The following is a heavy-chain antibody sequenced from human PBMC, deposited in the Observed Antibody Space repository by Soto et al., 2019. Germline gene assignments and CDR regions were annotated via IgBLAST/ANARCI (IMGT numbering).Heavy chain of an antibody. V-gene: IGHV4-59*11. CDR1: GGSITSHY. J-gene: IGHJ6*02. D-gene: IGHD2-8*01. CDR2: ISYSGGA. Sequence: SETLSLTCTVSGGSITSHYWSWIRQPPGKRLEFIGYISYSGGANYNPSLESRVTISVDTSKNQFSLKLNSVTAADTAVYYCARSNGAGASGYYYYGMDVWGQGTTVTVSS. CDR3: ARSNGAGASGYYYYGMDV.